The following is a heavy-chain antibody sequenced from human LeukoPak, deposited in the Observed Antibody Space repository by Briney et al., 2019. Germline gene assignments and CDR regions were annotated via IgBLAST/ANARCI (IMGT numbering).Heavy chain of an antibody. Sequence: KTSETLSLTCTVSGGSISGSSYYWAWIRQPPGKGLEWIGYISYTGSTNYNPSLKSRVTTSADTSKNQLSLKLSSVTAADTAVYYCARGGYGYFDSWGQGTLVTVSS. CDR3: ARGGYGYFDS. D-gene: IGHD3-16*01. J-gene: IGHJ4*02. V-gene: IGHV4-61*05. CDR2: ISYTGST. CDR1: GGSISGSSYY.